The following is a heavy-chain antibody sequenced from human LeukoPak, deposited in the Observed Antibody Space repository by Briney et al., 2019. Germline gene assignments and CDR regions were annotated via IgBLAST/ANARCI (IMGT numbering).Heavy chain of an antibody. V-gene: IGHV1-18*01. CDR1: GYTFTSYG. J-gene: IGHJ4*02. CDR3: ARDLSSPPTGGFDY. CDR2: ISAYNGNT. D-gene: IGHD6-13*01. Sequence: ASVKVSCKASGYTFTSYGISWVRQAPGQGLEWMGWISAYNGNTNCAQKFQGRVTITTDESTSTAYMELSSLRSEDTAVYYCARDLSSPPTGGFDYWGQGTLVTVSS.